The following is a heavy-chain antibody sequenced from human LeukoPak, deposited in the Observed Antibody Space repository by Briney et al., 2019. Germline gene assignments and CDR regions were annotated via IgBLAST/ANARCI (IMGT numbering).Heavy chain of an antibody. CDR1: GFTFSSYS. Sequence: GGSLRLSCAASGFTFSSYSMNWVRQAPGKGLEWVSSISSSSSYIYYADSVKGRFTISRDNAKNSLYLQMNSLRAEDTAVYCCARVQYYDFWSGYYNGNFDYWGQGTLVTVSS. CDR2: ISSSSSYI. V-gene: IGHV3-21*01. CDR3: ARVQYYDFWSGYYNGNFDY. D-gene: IGHD3-3*01. J-gene: IGHJ4*02.